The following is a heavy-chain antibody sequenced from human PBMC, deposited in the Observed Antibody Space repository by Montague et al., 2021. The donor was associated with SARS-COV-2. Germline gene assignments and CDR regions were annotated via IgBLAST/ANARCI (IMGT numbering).Heavy chain of an antibody. CDR3: ARVGRQQLVRLYGLDV. V-gene: IGHV4-39*07. D-gene: IGHD6-13*01. CDR2: IYYSGST. CDR1: GGSISSSSYY. Sequence: SETLSLTCTVSGGSISSSSYYWAWIRQPPGKGLEWIGSIYYSGSTYYNLSLKSRVTISVDTSKNQFSLKLSSVTAADTAVYYCARVGRQQLVRLYGLDVWGQGTTVTVSS. J-gene: IGHJ6*02.